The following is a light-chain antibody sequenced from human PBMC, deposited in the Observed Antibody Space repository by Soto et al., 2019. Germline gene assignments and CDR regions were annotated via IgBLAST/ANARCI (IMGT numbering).Light chain of an antibody. CDR1: QSISNF. CDR2: DAS. J-gene: IGKJ1*01. V-gene: IGKV1-5*01. Sequence: DVQMTQSPSTLSASIGERITISCRANQSISNFLAWYQQKPGKAPKLLIYDASTLESGVPSRFRGSGSGTEFTLTISSLQPDHFATYFCRPYNSYSWTFGRGTKV. CDR3: RPYNSYSWT.